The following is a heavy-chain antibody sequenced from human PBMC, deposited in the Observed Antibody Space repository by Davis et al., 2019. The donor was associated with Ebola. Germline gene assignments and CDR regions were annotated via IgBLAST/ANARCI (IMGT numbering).Heavy chain of an antibody. CDR3: ASGDGRGRSYDMDV. CDR1: GFTFSNYW. V-gene: IGHV3-7*03. CDR2: IKQDGSEK. J-gene: IGHJ6*02. D-gene: IGHD1-26*01. Sequence: GGSLRLSCAASGFTFSNYWMNWVRQAPGKGLEWVANIKQDGSEKYYVDSVKGRFTISRDNARNSLFLQMNSLRAEDTALYYCASGDGRGRSYDMDVWGQGTTVTVSS.